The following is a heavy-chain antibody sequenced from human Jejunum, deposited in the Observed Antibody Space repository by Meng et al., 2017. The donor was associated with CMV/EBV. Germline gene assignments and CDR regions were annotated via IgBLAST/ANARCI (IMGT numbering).Heavy chain of an antibody. J-gene: IGHJ5*02. D-gene: IGHD7-27*01. Sequence: SGFTFTDYYMHWVRQAPGQGLGWMGRISAYSGDTNYAQKFQGRVTITRDTSTSTAYLELNRLTSDDTAVYLCARYGDRIRLWGPSWGQGTLVTVSS. CDR2: ISAYSGDT. V-gene: IGHV1-2*06. CDR3: ARYGDRIRLWGPS. CDR1: GFTFTDYY.